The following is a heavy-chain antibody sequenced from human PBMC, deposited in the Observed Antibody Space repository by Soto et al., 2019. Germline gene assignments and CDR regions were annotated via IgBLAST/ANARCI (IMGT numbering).Heavy chain of an antibody. J-gene: IGHJ6*02. CDR3: ARDLGRTAAGYYYYYAMDV. CDR2: MNEDGSEI. CDR1: GFNFRGYW. D-gene: IGHD2-2*01. Sequence: EVQLVESGGALVQPGGSLRISCVVSGFNFRGYWMSWVRQAPGKGLEWVATMNEDGSEIYFVDSVKGRFTISRDNAKNSLYLQMNSLRAEDTAVYYCARDLGRTAAGYYYYYAMDVWGQGTTVTVSS. V-gene: IGHV3-7*01.